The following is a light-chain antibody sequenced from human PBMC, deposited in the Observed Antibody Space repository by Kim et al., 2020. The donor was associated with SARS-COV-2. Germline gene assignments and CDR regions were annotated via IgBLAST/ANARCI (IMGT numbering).Light chain of an antibody. Sequence: SYELTQPPSVSVSPGQTASITCSGDKLGDKYACLYQQKPGQSPVLVIYQDSKRPSGIPERFSGSNSGNTATLTISGTQAMDEADYYCQAWDSRTVVFGGGTQLT. V-gene: IGLV3-1*01. J-gene: IGLJ2*01. CDR1: KLGDKY. CDR3: QAWDSRTVV. CDR2: QDS.